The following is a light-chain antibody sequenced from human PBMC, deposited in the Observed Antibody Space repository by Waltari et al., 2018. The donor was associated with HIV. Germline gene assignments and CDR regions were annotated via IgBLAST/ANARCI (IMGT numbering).Light chain of an antibody. CDR3: QVWDSRTVV. J-gene: IGLJ2*01. CDR1: NIGSKN. V-gene: IGLV3-9*01. CDR2: RSR. Sequence: RITCGGDNIGSKNVHWYQQKPGQAPVLVIYRSRNRPSGITDRISASKAGSMVTLIISRVQIEDEADYFCQVWDSRTVVFGGGTTLTVL.